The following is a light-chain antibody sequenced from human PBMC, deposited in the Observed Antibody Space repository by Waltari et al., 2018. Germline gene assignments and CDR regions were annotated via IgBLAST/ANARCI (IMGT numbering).Light chain of an antibody. Sequence: SCMASQSVSRALAGYQQKPGQAPRLLIYGASTRATGIPDRFSGSGSGTDFSLTISRLEPDDFAVYYCQHYLRLPVTFGQGTTVEI. CDR1: QSVSRA. V-gene: IGKV3-20*01. J-gene: IGKJ1*01. CDR2: GAS. CDR3: QHYLRLPVT.